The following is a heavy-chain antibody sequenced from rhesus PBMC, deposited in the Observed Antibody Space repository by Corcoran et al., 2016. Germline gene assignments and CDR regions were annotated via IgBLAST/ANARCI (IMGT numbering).Heavy chain of an antibody. V-gene: IGHV3S25*01. CDR1: GFTFSRYW. CDR3: ANLKGY. CDR2: ISSGAATT. J-gene: IGHJ4*01. Sequence: EVQLVESGGGLAKPGGSLRLSCAASGFTFSRYWRNWGRQVPGKGRGWVAAISSGAATTTYADPVKGPFTISRDNSKNSLSLQMNSLRAEDTAVYYCANLKGYWGQGVLVTVSS.